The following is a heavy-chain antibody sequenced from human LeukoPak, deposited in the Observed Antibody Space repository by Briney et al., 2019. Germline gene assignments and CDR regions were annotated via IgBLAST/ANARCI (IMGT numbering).Heavy chain of an antibody. J-gene: IGHJ4*02. CDR2: ISYDGSNK. CDR3: AKDNSSSWLYYFDY. D-gene: IGHD6-13*01. CDR1: GFTFSSYG. V-gene: IGHV3-30*18. Sequence: GGSLRLSCAASGFTFSSYGMHWVRQAPGKGLEWVAVISYDGSNKYYADSVKGRFTISRDNSKNTLYLQMNSLRAEDTAVYYCAKDNSSSWLYYFDYWSQGTLVTVSS.